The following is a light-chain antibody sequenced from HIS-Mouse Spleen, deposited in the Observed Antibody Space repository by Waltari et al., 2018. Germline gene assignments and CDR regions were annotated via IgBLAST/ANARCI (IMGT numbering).Light chain of an antibody. J-gene: IGLJ3*02. CDR2: EVS. Sequence: QSALTQPASVSGSPGQSITISCTGTSSDVGGYHDVSWYQQHPGKAPKLMIYEVSNRPSGVSNRFSGSKSGNTASLTISGLQAEDEADYYCSSYTSSSTWVFGGGTKLTVL. V-gene: IGLV2-14*01. CDR3: SSYTSSSTWV. CDR1: SSDVGGYHD.